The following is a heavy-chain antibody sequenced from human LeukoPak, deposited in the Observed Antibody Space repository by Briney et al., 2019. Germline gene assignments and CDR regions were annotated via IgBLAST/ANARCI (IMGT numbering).Heavy chain of an antibody. CDR3: ARDYYDSSGPWSNWFDP. CDR1: GGSISSYY. Sequence: PSETLSLTCTVSGGSISSYYWSWIRQPPGKGLEWIGYIYYSGSTYYNPSLKSRVTISVDTSKNQFSLKLSSVTAADTAVYYCARDYYDSSGPWSNWFDPWGQGTLVTVSS. J-gene: IGHJ5*02. D-gene: IGHD3-22*01. V-gene: IGHV4-59*12. CDR2: IYYSGST.